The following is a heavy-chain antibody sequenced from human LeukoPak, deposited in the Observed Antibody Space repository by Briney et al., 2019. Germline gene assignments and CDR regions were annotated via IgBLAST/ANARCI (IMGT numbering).Heavy chain of an antibody. CDR1: GYTFTSYA. CDR2: INANNGDT. V-gene: IGHV1-18*01. CDR3: ARDRWLSNACDI. J-gene: IGHJ3*02. Sequence: ASVKVSCKASGYTFTSYAIRWVRQAPGQGLEWMGWINANNGDTNYAQKFQGRVTMTTDTSMSTAYLEVSRLTSDDPAVYYCARDRWLSNACDIWGQGTMVTVS. D-gene: IGHD6-19*01.